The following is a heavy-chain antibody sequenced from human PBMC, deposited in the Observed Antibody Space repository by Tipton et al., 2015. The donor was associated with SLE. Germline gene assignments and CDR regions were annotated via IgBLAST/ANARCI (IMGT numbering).Heavy chain of an antibody. CDR1: GGSISNYY. Sequence: TLSLTCSVSGGSISNYYWSWIRQPPGKGLEWIGYVSYSGTTNYNPPLKSRVSISVDTSKNQVSLKLNSVTAADTAVYYCARHGYPEERWLQYNLEYWGQGTLVTVSS. J-gene: IGHJ4*02. CDR2: VSYSGTT. D-gene: IGHD5-24*01. V-gene: IGHV4-59*08. CDR3: ARHGYPEERWLQYNLEY.